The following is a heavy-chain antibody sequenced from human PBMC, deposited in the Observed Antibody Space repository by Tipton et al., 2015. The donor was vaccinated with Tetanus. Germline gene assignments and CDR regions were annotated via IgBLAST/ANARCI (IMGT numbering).Heavy chain of an antibody. J-gene: IGHJ5*02. CDR3: ARDRRGISHNWFDP. CDR2: INHGGST. D-gene: IGHD1-14*01. V-gene: IGHV4-34*01. Sequence: TLSLTCAVYGGSFSGYYWSWIRQPPGKGLEWIGEINHGGSTNYNPSLKSRVTISVDTSKNQFSRKLSSVTAADTAVYYCARDRRGISHNWFDPWGQGTLVTVSS. CDR1: GGSFSGYY.